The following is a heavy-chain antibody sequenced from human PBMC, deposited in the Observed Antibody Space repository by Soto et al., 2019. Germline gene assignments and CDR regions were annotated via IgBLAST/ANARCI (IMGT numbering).Heavy chain of an antibody. CDR3: ARSYYDSTGFAVDP. J-gene: IGHJ5*02. Sequence: QMQLQASGPGLVKPSETLSLTCNVSGASVSNGYWSWIRQPPGKRLEWLGFMYFGGSFNYNPSLTSRATVSVETSKDQSSMKLTSVTASDTAVYYCARSYYDSTGFAVDPWGQGTLVTVSS. V-gene: IGHV4-59*02. CDR2: MYFGGSF. D-gene: IGHD3-22*01. CDR1: GASVSNGY.